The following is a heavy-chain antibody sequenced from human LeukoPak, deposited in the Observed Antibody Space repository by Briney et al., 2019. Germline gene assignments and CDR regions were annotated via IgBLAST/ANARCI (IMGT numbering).Heavy chain of an antibody. CDR1: GFTVSSNY. V-gene: IGHV3-66*02. CDR3: ARADSSGYYGSYYFDY. Sequence: GGSLRLSCAASGFTVSSNYMSWVRQAPGKGLEWVSVIYSGGSTYHADSVKGRFTISRDNSKNTLYLQMNSLRAEDTAVYYCARADSSGYYGSYYFDYWGQGTLVTVSS. D-gene: IGHD3-22*01. J-gene: IGHJ4*02. CDR2: IYSGGST.